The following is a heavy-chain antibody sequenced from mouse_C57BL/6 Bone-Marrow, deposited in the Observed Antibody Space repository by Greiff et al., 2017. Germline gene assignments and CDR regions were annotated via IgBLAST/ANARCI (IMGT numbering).Heavy chain of an antibody. CDR1: GYTFTNYW. J-gene: IGHJ4*01. D-gene: IGHD1-1*01. Sequence: QVQLQQSGAELVRPGTSVQMSCKASGYTFTNYWLGWAKQSPGHGLEWIGDLYPGGGYTNYNETLKGKATLTADKSSSTAYMQFSSLTSEDSAIYYCAAVVAYYAMDYWGQGTSVTVAS. CDR2: LYPGGGYT. V-gene: IGHV1-63*01. CDR3: AAVVAYYAMDY.